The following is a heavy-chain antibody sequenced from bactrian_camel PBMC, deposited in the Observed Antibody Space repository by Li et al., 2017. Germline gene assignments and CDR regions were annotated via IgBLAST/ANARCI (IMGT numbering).Heavy chain of an antibody. CDR1: AYYYSSYC. Sequence: HVQLVESGGGSVQAGGSLRLSCPASAYYYSSYCMAWFRQAPGKEREGVAGIHTGSGSIIYADPVKGRFTISQDNAKNTVYLQMNSVKPEDTAIYYCAADSRTFLCSTW. CDR2: IHTGSGSI. V-gene: IGHV3S1*01. D-gene: IGHD6*01.